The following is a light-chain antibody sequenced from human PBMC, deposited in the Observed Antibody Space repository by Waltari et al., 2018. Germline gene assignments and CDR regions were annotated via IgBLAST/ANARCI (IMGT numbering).Light chain of an antibody. J-gene: IGKJ4*01. CDR3: QQRSNWVS. CDR2: AAT. Sequence: EIVLTQSPATLSLSPGERATLSCRASQSVRIYLAWYQQKPGQAPRLLIYAATNRATGSPARFTGSGSGTDFTLTIDSLEPEDFAVYYCQQRSNWVSFGGGTKVEIK. CDR1: QSVRIY. V-gene: IGKV3-11*01.